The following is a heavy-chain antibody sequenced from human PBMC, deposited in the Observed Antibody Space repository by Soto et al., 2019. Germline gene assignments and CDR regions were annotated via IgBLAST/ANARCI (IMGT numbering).Heavy chain of an antibody. CDR1: GFSLTTSGEG. CDR3: AHRKKTVIVATYFDY. V-gene: IGHV2-5*02. J-gene: IGHJ4*02. Sequence: QITLRESGPALVKPTQTLTLTCTFSGFSLTTSGEGVGWIRQPPGKAPEWLALIYWDDDKLYSPSLKNRLTITGDTSRTQVVLTMTNMDPVDTATYYCAHRKKTVIVATYFDYWGQGTLVTVSS. D-gene: IGHD1-1*01. CDR2: IYWDDDK.